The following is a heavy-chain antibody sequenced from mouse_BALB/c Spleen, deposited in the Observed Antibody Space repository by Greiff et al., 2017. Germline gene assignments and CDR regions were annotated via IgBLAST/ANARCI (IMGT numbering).Heavy chain of an antibody. CDR3: ARRGYDAWFAY. V-gene: IGHV5-17*02. CDR1: GFTFSSFG. Sequence: DVHLVESGGGLVQPGGSRKLSCAASGFTFSSFGMHWVRQAPEKGLEWVAYISSGSSTIYYADTVKGRFTISRDNPKNTLFLQMTSLRSEDTAMYYCARRGYDAWFAYWGQGTLVTVSA. D-gene: IGHD2-2*01. CDR2: ISSGSSTI. J-gene: IGHJ3*01.